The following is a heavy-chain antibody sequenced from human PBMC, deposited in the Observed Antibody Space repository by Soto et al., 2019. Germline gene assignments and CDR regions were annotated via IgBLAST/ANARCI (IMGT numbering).Heavy chain of an antibody. D-gene: IGHD3-22*01. J-gene: IGHJ4*02. V-gene: IGHV4-34*01. CDR2: INHSGST. Sequence: SETLSLTCAVYGGSFSGYYWSWIRQPPGKGLEWIGEINHSGSTNYNPSLKSRVTISVDTSKNQFSLKLSSVTAADTAVYYCARAYYYDSSGYPYWGQGTLVTVSS. CDR1: GGSFSGYY. CDR3: ARAYYYDSSGYPY.